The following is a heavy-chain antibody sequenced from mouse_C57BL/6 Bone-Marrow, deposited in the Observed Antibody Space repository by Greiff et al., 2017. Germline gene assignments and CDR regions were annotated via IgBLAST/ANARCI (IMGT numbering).Heavy chain of an antibody. V-gene: IGHV5-9*01. CDR1: GFTFSSYT. CDR2: ISGGGGNT. Sequence: DVHLVESGGGLVKPGGSLKLSCAASGFTFSSYTMSWVRQTPEKRLEWVATISGGGGNTYYPDSVKGRFTISRDNAKNTLYLQMSSLRSEDTALYYCARHRDDGYRFDYWGQGTTLTVSS. D-gene: IGHD2-3*01. CDR3: ARHRDDGYRFDY. J-gene: IGHJ2*01.